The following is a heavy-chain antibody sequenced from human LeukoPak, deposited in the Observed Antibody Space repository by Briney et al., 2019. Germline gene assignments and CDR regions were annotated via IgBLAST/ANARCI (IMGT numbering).Heavy chain of an antibody. D-gene: IGHD3-3*01. V-gene: IGHV4-38-2*02. Sequence: SETLSLTCTVSAYSISNGYYWDWIRQSPGKGLEWIGGIYYNGSTYYNPSLKSRVTISVDRSKNQFSLKLSSVTAADTAVYYCARASEKLFGVVNPPDYWGQGTLVTVSS. CDR1: AYSISNGYY. CDR2: IYYNGST. CDR3: ARASEKLFGVVNPPDY. J-gene: IGHJ4*02.